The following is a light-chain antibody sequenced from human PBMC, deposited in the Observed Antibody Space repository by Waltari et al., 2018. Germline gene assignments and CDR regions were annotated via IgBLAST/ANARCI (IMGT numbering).Light chain of an antibody. CDR1: QSVSSIY. V-gene: IGKV3-20*01. CDR3: QQFGGSPPHIT. Sequence: EIVLTQSPGALAFSPGESATLSSRARQSVSSIYLAWYQQKPGQAPRLLIYGASSRATGIPDRFSGSGSGTDFTLTISRLEPEDFAVYYCQQFGGSPPHITFGPGTKVDIK. J-gene: IGKJ3*01. CDR2: GAS.